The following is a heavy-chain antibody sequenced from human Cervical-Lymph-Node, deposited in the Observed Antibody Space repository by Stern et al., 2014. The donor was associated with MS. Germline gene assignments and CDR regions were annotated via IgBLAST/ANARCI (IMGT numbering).Heavy chain of an antibody. V-gene: IGHV1-2*04. J-gene: IGHJ2*01. CDR1: GYTFTGYY. Sequence: QVQLGQSGAEVKKPGASVKVSCKASGYTFTGYYMHWVRQAPGQGLEWMGWINPNSGGTNYAKKFQGWVTMTRDTSISTAYMELSRLRSDDTAVYYCARDSVGATADNWYFDLWGRGTLVTVSS. CDR2: INPNSGGT. CDR3: ARDSVGATADNWYFDL. D-gene: IGHD1-26*01.